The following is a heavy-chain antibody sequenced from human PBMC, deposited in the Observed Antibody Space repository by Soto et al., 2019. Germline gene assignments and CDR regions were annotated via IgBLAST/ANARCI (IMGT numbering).Heavy chain of an antibody. CDR3: ARGIEQLPNWFDP. CDR2: INAGNGNT. J-gene: IGHJ5*02. V-gene: IGHV1-3*01. CDR1: GYTFTSYA. D-gene: IGHD6-6*01. Sequence: GASVKVSCKASGYTFTSYAMHWVRQAPGQRLEWMGWINAGNGNTKYSQKFQGRVTITRDTSASTAYMELSSLRSEDTAVYYCARGIEQLPNWFDPWGQGTQVTVSS.